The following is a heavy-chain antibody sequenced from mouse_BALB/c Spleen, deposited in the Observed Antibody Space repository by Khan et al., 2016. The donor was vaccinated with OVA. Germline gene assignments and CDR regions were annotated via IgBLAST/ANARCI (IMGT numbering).Heavy chain of an antibody. V-gene: IGHV1S137*01. D-gene: IGHD2-2*01. J-gene: IGHJ2*01. CDR3: ARGGQWLRRGGGNFDY. CDR2: ISIYYDNT. CDR1: GYTFTDYA. Sequence: QVQLKESGPELVRPGESVKISCKGSGYTFTDYAMHWVKQSHAKSLEWIGVISIYYDNTNYNQKFKGKATMTVDKSSSTAYMELARLTSEDSAIDYCARGGQWLRRGGGNFDYWGQGTTLTVSS.